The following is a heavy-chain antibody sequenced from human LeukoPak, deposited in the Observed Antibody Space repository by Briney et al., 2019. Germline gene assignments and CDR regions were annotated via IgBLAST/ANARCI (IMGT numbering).Heavy chain of an antibody. CDR3: ARAGEYQSTHDY. V-gene: IGHV1-69*05. J-gene: IGHJ4*02. CDR2: IIPIFGTA. CDR1: GGTFSSYA. D-gene: IGHD2-2*01. Sequence: SVKVSCKASGGTFSSYAISWVRQAPGQGLEWMGGIIPIFGTANYAQKFQGRVTMTSDTSTSTVYMELSSLRSEDTAVYYCARAGEYQSTHDYWGQGTLVTVSS.